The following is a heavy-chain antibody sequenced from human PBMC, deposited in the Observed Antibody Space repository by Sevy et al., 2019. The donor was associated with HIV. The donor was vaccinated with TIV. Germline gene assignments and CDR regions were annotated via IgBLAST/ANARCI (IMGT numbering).Heavy chain of an antibody. D-gene: IGHD4-17*01. CDR1: GFTFSSYG. J-gene: IGHJ4*02. CDR3: AKDHGDYEDYFDY. V-gene: IGHV3-30*18. Sequence: GGSLRLSCAASGFTFSSYGMHWVRQAPGKGLEWVAVISYDGSNKYYADSVKGRFTNSRDNSKNTLYLQMNSLRAEDTAVYYCAKDHGDYEDYFDYWGQGTLVTVSS. CDR2: ISYDGSNK.